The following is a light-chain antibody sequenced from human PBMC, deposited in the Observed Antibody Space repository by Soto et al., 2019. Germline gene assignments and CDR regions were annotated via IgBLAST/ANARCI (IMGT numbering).Light chain of an antibody. V-gene: IGKV3-15*01. CDR2: GAS. Sequence: EIVMTQSPATLAVSPGERAALSCRASQSVSSNFAWYQQKPGLAPRLLIYGASSRATGTPARFSGSGSGTEFTLTISSLQSEDFAVYYCQQYNNWPYTFGLGTKLEMK. CDR1: QSVSSN. J-gene: IGKJ2*01. CDR3: QQYNNWPYT.